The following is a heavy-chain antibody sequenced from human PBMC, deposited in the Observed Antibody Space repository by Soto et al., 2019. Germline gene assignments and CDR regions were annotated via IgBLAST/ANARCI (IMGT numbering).Heavy chain of an antibody. Sequence: QVHLEQSGAEVKKPGSSVKVSCKASGGTFRTAAISWVRQAPGQGLEWLGGIMPVFRTPDYAQKFQGRVTITADKSTSTAYMELSGLRSADTAVYYCARDNDRPQLGGNYYYILDVWGQGTTITVSS. CDR2: IMPVFRTP. CDR3: ARDNDRPQLGGNYYYILDV. D-gene: IGHD2-8*01. J-gene: IGHJ6*02. CDR1: GGTFRTAA. V-gene: IGHV1-69*14.